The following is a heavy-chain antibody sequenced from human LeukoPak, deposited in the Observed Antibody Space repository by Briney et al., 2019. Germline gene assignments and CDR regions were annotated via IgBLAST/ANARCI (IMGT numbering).Heavy chain of an antibody. J-gene: IGHJ6*02. CDR2: VNSDGSRT. V-gene: IGHV3-74*01. Sequence: GGSVRLSCVASGFTFSSHCIHWVRQAPGSGLVWVSRVNSDGSRTSYADSVKGRFTISRDNAKNTLYLQMNSLRAEDMAVYYCARERQYDMDVWGQGTTVTVSS. CDR1: GFTFSSHC. CDR3: ARERQYDMDV.